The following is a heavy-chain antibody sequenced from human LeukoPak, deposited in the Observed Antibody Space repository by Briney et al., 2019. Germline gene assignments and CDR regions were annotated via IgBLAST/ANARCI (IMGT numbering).Heavy chain of an antibody. J-gene: IGHJ4*02. Sequence: SETLSLTCTVSGGSISSYYWSWIRQPPGKGLEWIGYIYHSGSTYYNPSLKSRVTISVDRSKNQFSLKLSSVTAADTAVYYCARDGGYSSSWYGGRLDYWGQGTLVTVSS. V-gene: IGHV4-59*12. D-gene: IGHD6-13*01. CDR3: ARDGGYSSSWYGGRLDY. CDR1: GGSISSYY. CDR2: IYHSGST.